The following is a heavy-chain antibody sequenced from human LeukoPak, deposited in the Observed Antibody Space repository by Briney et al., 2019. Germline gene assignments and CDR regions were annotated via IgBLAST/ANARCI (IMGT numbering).Heavy chain of an antibody. CDR3: ARQGIAMAGTDY. Sequence: KHSETQSLTCAVYGGSFSGYYWSWIRQPPGKGLEWIGEINHSGSTNYNPSLKSRVTISVDTSKNQFSLKLSSVTAADTAVYYCARQGIAMAGTDYWGQGTLPTASS. CDR2: INHSGST. J-gene: IGHJ4*02. CDR1: GGSFSGYY. D-gene: IGHD6-19*01. V-gene: IGHV4-34*01.